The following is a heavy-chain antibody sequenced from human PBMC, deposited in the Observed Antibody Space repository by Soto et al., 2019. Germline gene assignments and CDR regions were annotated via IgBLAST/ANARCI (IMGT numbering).Heavy chain of an antibody. V-gene: IGHV4-30-2*01. CDR2: IYHSGST. CDR3: ARDKITGLFDY. Sequence: SETLSLTCAVSGGSISSGCYSWSWFRQPPGKGQEWIGYIYHSGSTYYNPSLKNRVTISVDTSKNQFSLKLTSVTAADTAVYYCARDKITGLFDYWGQGTLVTVSS. CDR1: GGSISSGCYS. J-gene: IGHJ4*02. D-gene: IGHD2-8*02.